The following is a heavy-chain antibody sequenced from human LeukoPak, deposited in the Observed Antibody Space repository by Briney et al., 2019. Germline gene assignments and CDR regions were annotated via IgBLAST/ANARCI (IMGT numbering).Heavy chain of an antibody. CDR3: ARGPLGESLIWFDP. Sequence: SVKVSCKASGGTFSSYAISWVRQAPGQGLEWTGRIIPIFGTANYAQKFQGRVTITTDESTSTAYMELSSLRSEDTAVYYCARGPLGESLIWFDPWGQGTLVTVSS. CDR1: GGTFSSYA. D-gene: IGHD3-16*01. V-gene: IGHV1-69*05. CDR2: IIPIFGTA. J-gene: IGHJ5*02.